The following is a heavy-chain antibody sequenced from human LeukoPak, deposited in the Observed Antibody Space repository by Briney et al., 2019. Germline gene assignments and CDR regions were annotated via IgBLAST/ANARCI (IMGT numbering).Heavy chain of an antibody. CDR1: GFTFSAYT. CDR2: ISSSGTTI. V-gene: IGHV3-48*01. J-gene: IGHJ6*02. CDR3: ARNDYYYGMDV. Sequence: GGSLRLSCAASGFTFSAYTMNWVRQAPGKGLEWVSYISSSGTTIDYADSVKGRFTISRDNDKNSLYLQMNSLRAEDTAVYYCARNDYYYGMDVWGQGTTVTVSS.